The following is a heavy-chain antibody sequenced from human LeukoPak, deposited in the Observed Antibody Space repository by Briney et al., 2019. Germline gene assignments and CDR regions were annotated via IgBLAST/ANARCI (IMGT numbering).Heavy chain of an antibody. Sequence: SKTLSLTCTVSGGSISGSSYYWSWIRQPPGKGLEWIGEINHSGSTNYNPSLKSRVTISVDTSKNQFSLKLSSVTAADTAVYYCARVWSSTSRWWFDPWGQGTLVTVSS. CDR2: INHSGST. CDR1: GGSISGSSYY. CDR3: ARVWSSTSRWWFDP. J-gene: IGHJ5*02. D-gene: IGHD2-2*01. V-gene: IGHV4-39*07.